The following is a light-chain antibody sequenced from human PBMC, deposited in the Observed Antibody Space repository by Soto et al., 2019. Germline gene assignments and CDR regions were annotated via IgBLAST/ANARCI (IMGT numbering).Light chain of an antibody. CDR1: QTISSW. CDR2: KAS. V-gene: IGKV1-5*03. J-gene: IGKJ1*01. CDR3: QQCGSSPWT. Sequence: DIPLTQYPSTLSGSLLDRFPIXLRASQTISSWLAWYQQKPGKAPKLLIYKASSLESGVPSRFSGSGSGTEFTLTISSLQPEDFAVYYCQQCGSSPWTFGQGTKVDI.